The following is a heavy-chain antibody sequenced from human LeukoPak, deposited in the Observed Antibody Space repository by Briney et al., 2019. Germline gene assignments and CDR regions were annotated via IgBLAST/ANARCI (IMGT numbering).Heavy chain of an antibody. CDR2: ISWNSGSI. D-gene: IGHD1-26*01. CDR1: GFTFDDYA. V-gene: IGHV3-9*01. J-gene: IGHJ3*02. CDR3: AKDIRGGSYYLYAFDI. Sequence: SGGSLRLSCAASGFTFDDYAMHWVRQAPGKGLEWVSGISWNSGSIGYADSVKGRFTISRDNAKNSLYLQMNSLRAEDTALYYCAKDIRGGSYYLYAFDIWGQGTMVTVSS.